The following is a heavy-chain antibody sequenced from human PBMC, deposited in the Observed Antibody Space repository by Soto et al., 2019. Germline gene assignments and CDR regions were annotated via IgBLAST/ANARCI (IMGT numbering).Heavy chain of an antibody. V-gene: IGHV3-23*01. D-gene: IGHD6-25*01. Sequence: EVQLLESGGGLVQPGGSLRLSCAASGFTFSIYPKSWVRQTPEKGLEWVSTIGTTGGDTYYADSVRGRSTISRDDSTNTLHLQSSSLRAEESAVFYCAKSRVDSGRGYFDLWGRGTLVTVSS. CDR2: IGTTGGDT. CDR1: GFTFSIYP. CDR3: AKSRVDSGRGYFDL. J-gene: IGHJ2*01.